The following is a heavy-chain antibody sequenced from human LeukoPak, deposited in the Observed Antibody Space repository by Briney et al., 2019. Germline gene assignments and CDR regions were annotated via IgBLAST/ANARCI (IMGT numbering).Heavy chain of an antibody. D-gene: IGHD3-10*01. CDR3: AKDGLWFGDLTYFDY. V-gene: IGHV3-30*18. CDR1: GFTFSNYG. CDR2: ISNDGSNK. J-gene: IGHJ4*02. Sequence: GESLRLSCAASGFTFSNYGMHWVRQAPGKGLEWVAVISNDGSNKNYADSVKGRFTISRDNSKNTLYLQMNSLRAEDTAVYYCAKDGLWFGDLTYFDYWGQGTLVTVSS.